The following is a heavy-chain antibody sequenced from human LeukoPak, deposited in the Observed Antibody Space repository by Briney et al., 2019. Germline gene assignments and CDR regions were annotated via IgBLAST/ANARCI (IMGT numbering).Heavy chain of an antibody. CDR1: GGSLSGYY. V-gene: IGHV4-34*01. J-gene: IGHJ3*02. CDR3: ARDLVTVTKGFDI. D-gene: IGHD4-17*01. CDR2: INHGGST. Sequence: SETLSLTCAVYGGSLSGYYWSWIRQSPGKGLEWIGEINHGGSTNYNPSLKSRVTMSVDTSKNHFSLKLSSVTAADTAVYYCARDLVTVTKGFDIWGQGTMVSVSS.